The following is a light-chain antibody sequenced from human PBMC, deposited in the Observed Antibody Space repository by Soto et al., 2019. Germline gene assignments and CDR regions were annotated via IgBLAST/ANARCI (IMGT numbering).Light chain of an antibody. CDR2: WAS. CDR3: QQYYSIPRT. J-gene: IGKJ1*01. V-gene: IGKV4-1*01. CDR1: QSVLYSSNNKNY. Sequence: DIVMTQSPDSLAVSLGERATINCESSQSVLYSSNNKNYLSWYQQKPGQPPKVLIYWASTRESGVPDRFSGSGSGTDFTLTISSLQAEDVAVYYCQQYYSIPRTFGQGTKVEIK.